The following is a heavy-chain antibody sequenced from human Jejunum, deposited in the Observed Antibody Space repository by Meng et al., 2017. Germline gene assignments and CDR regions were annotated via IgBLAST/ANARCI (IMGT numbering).Heavy chain of an antibody. D-gene: IGHD2-15*01. CDR1: GGSVSSHY. J-gene: IGHJ5*02. CDR3: ARGGDIDVPWLDP. Sequence: SETLSLTCNVSGGSVSSHYWSCIRQTPVKGLVWIGYIHNTGSTYYTPSLRRRATISLDTSNNQFSLRLSSVIAADTAVYYCARGGDIDVPWLDPWGQGTLVTVSS. V-gene: IGHV4-59*02. CDR2: IHNTGST.